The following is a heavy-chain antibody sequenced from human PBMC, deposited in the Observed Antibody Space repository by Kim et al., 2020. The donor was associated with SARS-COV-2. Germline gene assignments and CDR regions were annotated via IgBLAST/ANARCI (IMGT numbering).Heavy chain of an antibody. V-gene: IGHV3-9*01. Sequence: GRFTISRDNAKNSLYLQMNSLRAEDTALYYCAKDIWGIVVVTAIPGAFDIWGQGTMVTVSS. D-gene: IGHD2-21*02. CDR3: AKDIWGIVVVTAIPGAFDI. J-gene: IGHJ3*02.